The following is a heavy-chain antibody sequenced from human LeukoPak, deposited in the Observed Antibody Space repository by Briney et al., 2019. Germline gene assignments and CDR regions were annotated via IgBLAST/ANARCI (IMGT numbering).Heavy chain of an antibody. J-gene: IGHJ2*01. D-gene: IGHD4-23*01. Sequence: SETLSLTCTVSGGSISYYYWTWIRQPPGKGLEWIGYIYYSGSTNYNPSLKSRVTISLDTSKNQFSLKLSSVTTADTAVYYCARSVVTLYWYFDLWGRGTLVTVSS. V-gene: IGHV4-59*01. CDR3: ARSVVTLYWYFDL. CDR1: GGSISYYY. CDR2: IYYSGST.